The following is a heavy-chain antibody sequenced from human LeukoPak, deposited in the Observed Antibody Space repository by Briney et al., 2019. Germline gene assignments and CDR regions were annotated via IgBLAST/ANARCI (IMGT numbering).Heavy chain of an antibody. Sequence: PGESLQISCKGSGYSFTTYWIGWVRQMPGRGLEWMGIIYPGDSDTRYSPSFQGQVTISADKSISTAYLQWSSLKASDTAMYHCARHKVDTAMVTWWHFDLWGRGTLVTVSS. V-gene: IGHV5-51*01. CDR2: IYPGDSDT. CDR3: ARHKVDTAMVTWWHFDL. CDR1: GYSFTTYW. D-gene: IGHD5-18*01. J-gene: IGHJ2*01.